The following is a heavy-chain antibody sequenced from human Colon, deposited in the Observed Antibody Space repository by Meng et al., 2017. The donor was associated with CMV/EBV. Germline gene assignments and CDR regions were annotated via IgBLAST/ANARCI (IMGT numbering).Heavy chain of an antibody. CDR2: IYPQDGGT. J-gene: IGHJ4*02. CDR1: GSTFTANH. Sequence: QVQLVQSGTEVQKPGASVKVSCKPSGSTFTANHLHWVRQAPVQGLEWMVWIYPQDGGTYFAQKFQDRVTLTRDTSITTAYMELSGLTSDDTAIYYCVRESWYFDFWGEGTLVTVSS. CDR3: VRESWYFDF. V-gene: IGHV1-2*02. D-gene: IGHD6-13*01.